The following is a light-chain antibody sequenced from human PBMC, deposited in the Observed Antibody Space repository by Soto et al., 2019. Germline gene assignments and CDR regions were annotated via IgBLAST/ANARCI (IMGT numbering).Light chain of an antibody. CDR3: QQSYSTPT. CDR1: QSISIY. Sequence: DIQMTQSPSSLSASVGDRVTITCRASQSISIYLNWYQQKPGKAPMLLIYAASSLQSGVPSRFAGSAAGTDFTLTISSLLPEDFATYDCQQSYSTPTVGGGTKV. V-gene: IGKV1-39*01. CDR2: AAS. J-gene: IGKJ4*01.